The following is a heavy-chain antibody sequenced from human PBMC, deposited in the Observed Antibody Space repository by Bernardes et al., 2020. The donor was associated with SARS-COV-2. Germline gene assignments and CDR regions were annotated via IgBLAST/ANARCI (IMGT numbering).Heavy chain of an antibody. J-gene: IGHJ4*02. Sequence: GGSLRLSCAASGFTFSGVWMSWVRQAPGKGLEWLGRIKSKRDGGSADYAAPVEGRFTISRDDSKNTLYLQMSSLKTEDTAVYYCTSTFYYDSSGDRWGQGTLGTVSS. V-gene: IGHV3-15*01. CDR2: IKSKRDGGSA. CDR3: TSTFYYDSSGDR. CDR1: GFTFSGVW. D-gene: IGHD3-22*01.